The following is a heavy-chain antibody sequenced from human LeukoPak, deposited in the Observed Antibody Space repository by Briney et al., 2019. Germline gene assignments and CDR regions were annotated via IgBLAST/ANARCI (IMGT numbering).Heavy chain of an antibody. CDR3: ARRKGLLWFGESSPLDY. J-gene: IGHJ4*02. CDR2: INPNSGGT. D-gene: IGHD3-10*01. CDR1: GYTFTGYY. V-gene: IGHV1-2*02. Sequence: ASVKVSCKASGYTFTGYYMHWVRQAPGQGLEWMGWINPNSGGTNYAQEFQGRVTMTRDTSISTAYMELSRLRSDDTAVYYCARRKGLLWFGESSPLDYWGQGTLVTVSS.